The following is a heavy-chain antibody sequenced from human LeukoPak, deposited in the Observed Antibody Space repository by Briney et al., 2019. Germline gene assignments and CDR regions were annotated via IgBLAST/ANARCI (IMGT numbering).Heavy chain of an antibody. D-gene: IGHD3-22*01. V-gene: IGHV1-69*13. CDR2: IIPIFGTA. Sequence: SVKVSCKASGGTFSSYAISWVRQAPGQGLEWMGGIIPIFGTANYAQKFQGRVTITADESTSTAYMELSRLRSDDTAVYYCAGGYYYDSSGSLGGEWGQGTLVTISS. CDR3: AGGYYYDSSGSLGGE. J-gene: IGHJ4*02. CDR1: GGTFSSYA.